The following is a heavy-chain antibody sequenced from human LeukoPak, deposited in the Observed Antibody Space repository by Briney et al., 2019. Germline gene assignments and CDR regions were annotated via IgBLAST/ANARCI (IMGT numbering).Heavy chain of an antibody. J-gene: IGHJ4*02. V-gene: IGHV3-11*01. CDR3: ARARLAAAVPFDY. Sequence: PGGSLRLAWAASGFTFSDYYMSWIRQAPGKGLEWVSYISSSGSTIYYADSVKGRFTISRDNAKNSLYLQMNSLRAEDTAVYYCARARLAAAVPFDYWGQGTLVTVSS. CDR1: GFTFSDYY. D-gene: IGHD6-13*01. CDR2: ISSSGSTI.